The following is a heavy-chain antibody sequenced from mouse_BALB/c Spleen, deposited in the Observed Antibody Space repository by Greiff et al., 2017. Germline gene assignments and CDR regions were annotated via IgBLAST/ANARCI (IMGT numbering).Heavy chain of an antibody. CDR3: ARRGDYSYYFDY. CDR1: GYSFTSYW. CDR2: IDPSDSET. Sequence: QVQLQQSGPQLVRPGASVKISCKASGYSFTSYWMHWVKQRPGQGLEWIGMIDPSDSETRLNQKFKDKATLTVDKSSSTAYMQLSSPTSEDSAVYYCARRGDYSYYFDYWGQGTTLTVSS. J-gene: IGHJ2*01. V-gene: IGHV1S127*01. D-gene: IGHD1-1*01.